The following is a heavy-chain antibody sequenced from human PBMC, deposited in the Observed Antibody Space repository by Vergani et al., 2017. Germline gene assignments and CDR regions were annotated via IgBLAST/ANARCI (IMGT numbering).Heavy chain of an antibody. D-gene: IGHD2-2*01. Sequence: QVQLHESGPGLVKPSGTLSLTCAVSGGPISSSNWWSWVRQPPGKGLEWIGEIYHSGSTNYNPSLKSRVTISVDKSKNQFSLKLSSVTAADTDVYYCARYAPTDYYYYYGMDVWGQGTTVTVSS. V-gene: IGHV4-4*02. CDR2: IYHSGST. CDR3: ARYAPTDYYYYYGMDV. J-gene: IGHJ6*02. CDR1: GGPISSSNW.